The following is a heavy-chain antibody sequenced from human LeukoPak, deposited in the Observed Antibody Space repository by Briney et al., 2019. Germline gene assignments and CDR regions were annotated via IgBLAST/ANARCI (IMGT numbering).Heavy chain of an antibody. J-gene: IGHJ1*01. D-gene: IGHD6-6*01. CDR1: GYTFTSYD. CDR2: MNPNSGNT. V-gene: IGHV1-8*01. Sequence: ASVKVSCKASGYTFTSYDINWVRQATGQGLEWMGWMNPNSGNTGYAQKFQGRVTMTRNTSISTAYMELSSLRSEDTAVYYCAREREYSSSSNVDFQHWGQGTLVTVSS. CDR3: AREREYSSSSNVDFQH.